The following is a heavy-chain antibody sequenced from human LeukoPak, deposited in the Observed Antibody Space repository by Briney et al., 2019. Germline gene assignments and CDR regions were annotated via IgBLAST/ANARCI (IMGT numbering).Heavy chain of an antibody. Sequence: ASVKVSCKASGYSFTNYAMNWVRQAPGQGLEWMGWIHPSTGNPTYAQGFTGRFVFSLDTSVSTTYLQISSLKAEDTAVYFCARAFQPLGGLSLPDYWGQGTLVTVS. CDR3: ARAFQPLGGLSLPDY. J-gene: IGHJ4*02. CDR2: IHPSTGNP. V-gene: IGHV7-4-1*02. CDR1: GYSFTNYA. D-gene: IGHD3-16*02.